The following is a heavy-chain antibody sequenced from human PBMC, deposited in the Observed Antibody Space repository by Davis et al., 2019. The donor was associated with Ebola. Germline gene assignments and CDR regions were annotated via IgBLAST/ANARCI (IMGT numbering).Heavy chain of an antibody. V-gene: IGHV1-2*06. Sequence: ASVKVSCKASVYTFTSYGISWARHAPEQGPEWMGRINPISGGTNYAQKFQGRVTMTRDTSISTAYMELRRLRSDDTAVYSCASFQASSGGLDYWGQGTLVTVSS. CDR2: INPISGGT. J-gene: IGHJ4*02. CDR3: ASFQASSGGLDY. D-gene: IGHD6-19*01. CDR1: VYTFTSYG.